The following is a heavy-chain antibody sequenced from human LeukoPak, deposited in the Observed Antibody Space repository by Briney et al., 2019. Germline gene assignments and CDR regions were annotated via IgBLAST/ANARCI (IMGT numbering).Heavy chain of an antibody. D-gene: IGHD2-15*01. J-gene: IGHJ3*02. CDR2: IYYSGST. CDR1: GGSISSSSYY. V-gene: IGHV4-39*01. Sequence: PSETLSLACTVSGGSISSSSYYWGWIRQPPGKGLEWIGSIYYSGSTYYNPSLKSRVTISVDTSKNQFSLKLSSVTAADTAVYYCARVGYCSGSSCYLGGDAFDIWGQGTMVTVSS. CDR3: ARVGYCSGSSCYLGGDAFDI.